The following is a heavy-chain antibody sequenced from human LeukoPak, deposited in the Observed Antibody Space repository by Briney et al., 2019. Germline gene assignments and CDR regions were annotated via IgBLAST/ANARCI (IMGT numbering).Heavy chain of an antibody. CDR2: IYYTGSI. CDR3: ARVSSGSSSPYYHYGMDV. D-gene: IGHD1-26*01. V-gene: IGHV4-59*01. J-gene: IGHJ6*02. CDR1: GGSISNYY. Sequence: SETLSLTCTVSGGSISNYYWSWIRQPPGRGLEWIAYIYYTGSITYNPSLKSRVTMSVDTSKNQFSLKLSSVTAADTAVYYCARVSSGSSSPYYHYGMDVWGQGTTVTVSS.